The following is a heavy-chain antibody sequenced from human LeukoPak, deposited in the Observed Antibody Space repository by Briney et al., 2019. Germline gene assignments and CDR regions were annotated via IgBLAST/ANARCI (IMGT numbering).Heavy chain of an antibody. CDR1: GFTFSSHW. Sequence: GGSLRLSCAASGFTFSSHWMHWVRQAPGKGLVWVSRINSDGSSTSYADSVKGRFTISRDNAKNTLYLQMNSLRAEDTAVYYCARDGPSYYYDSSGYYTWGQGTLVTVSS. CDR2: INSDGSST. V-gene: IGHV3-74*01. CDR3: ARDGPSYYYDSSGYYT. J-gene: IGHJ5*02. D-gene: IGHD3-22*01.